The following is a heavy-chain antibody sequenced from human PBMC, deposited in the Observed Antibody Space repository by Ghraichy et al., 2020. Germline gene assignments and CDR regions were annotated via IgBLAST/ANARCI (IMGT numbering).Heavy chain of an antibody. J-gene: IGHJ5*02. CDR3: ARGTRWGRDGYAPWFDP. CDR1: GGSFSGYY. D-gene: IGHD5-24*01. Sequence: ESLNISCAVYGGSFSGYYWSWIRQPPGKGLEWIGEINHSGSTNYNPSLKSRVTISVDTSKNQFSLKLSSVTAADTAVYYCARGTRWGRDGYAPWFDPWGQGTLVTVSS. V-gene: IGHV4-34*01. CDR2: INHSGST.